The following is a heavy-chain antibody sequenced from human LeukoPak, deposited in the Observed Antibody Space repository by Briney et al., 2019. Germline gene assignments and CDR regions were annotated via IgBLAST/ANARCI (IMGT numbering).Heavy chain of an antibody. Sequence: GGSLRLSCAASGFTFSSYAMSWVRQAPGKGLEWVSAISGSGGSTYYADSVKGRFTISRDNSKNTLYLQMNSLRAEDKAVYYSXKDPTTGTVVTYYHYWGQGTLVTVSP. CDR1: GFTFSSYA. CDR3: XKDPTTGTVVTYYHY. V-gene: IGHV3-23*01. D-gene: IGHD4-23*01. CDR2: ISGSGGST. J-gene: IGHJ4*02.